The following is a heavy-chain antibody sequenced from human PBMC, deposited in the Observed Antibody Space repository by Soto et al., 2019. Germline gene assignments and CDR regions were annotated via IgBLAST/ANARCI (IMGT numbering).Heavy chain of an antibody. J-gene: IGHJ6*02. CDR3: ATLGITGPRGYYYYYGMDV. CDR2: FDPEDGET. V-gene: IGHV1-24*01. Sequence: QVQLVQSGAEVKKPGASVKVSCKVSGYTLTELSMHWVRQAPGKGLEWMGGFDPEDGETIYAQKFQGRVTMTEDTSTDTAYMGLSSLRSEDTAVYYCATLGITGPRGYYYYYGMDVWGQGTTVTVSS. D-gene: IGHD1-20*01. CDR1: GYTLTELS.